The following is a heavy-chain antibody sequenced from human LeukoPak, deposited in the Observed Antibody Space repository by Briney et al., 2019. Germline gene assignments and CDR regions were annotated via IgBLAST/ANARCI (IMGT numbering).Heavy chain of an antibody. CDR3: ASAAGCSSGGPDY. CDR1: GFTFSSYS. CDR2: ISSSGSTI. Sequence: GGSLRLSCAASGFTFSSYSMNWVRQAPGKGLEWVSYISSSGSTIYYADSVKGRFTISRDNAKNSLYLQMNSLRAEDTAVYYCASAAGCSSGGPDYWGQGTLVTVSS. D-gene: IGHD6-19*01. J-gene: IGHJ4*02. V-gene: IGHV3-48*04.